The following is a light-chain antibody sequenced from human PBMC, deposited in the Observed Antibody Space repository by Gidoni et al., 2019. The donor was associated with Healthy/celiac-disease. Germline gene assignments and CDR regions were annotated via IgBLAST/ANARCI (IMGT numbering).Light chain of an antibody. J-gene: IGKJ2*01. CDR3: QQSYSTPYP. CDR1: QSISSY. V-gene: IGKV1-39*01. Sequence: DIQMTQSPSSLSASVGDRVTITCRASQSISSYLNWYQQKPGKAPKLLIYAASSLQSGVPSRFSGIVSGTDFTLTISSLHPEDFATYYCQQSYSTPYPFGQGTQLEIK. CDR2: AAS.